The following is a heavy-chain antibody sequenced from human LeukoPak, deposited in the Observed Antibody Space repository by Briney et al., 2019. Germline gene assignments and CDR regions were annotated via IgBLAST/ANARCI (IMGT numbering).Heavy chain of an antibody. CDR3: AKPPYGRDVYNYFDY. Sequence: GGSLRLSCAVSGLTFSDYRMIWVRQAPEKRLEWVAVTAGADDVIQYADSVKGRFTISTDNSKNTLYLQMNSLRVEDTAVYYCAKPPYGRDVYNYFDYWGQGTPVTVSS. CDR1: GLTFSDYR. V-gene: IGHV3-23*01. J-gene: IGHJ4*02. D-gene: IGHD5-24*01. CDR2: TAGADDVI.